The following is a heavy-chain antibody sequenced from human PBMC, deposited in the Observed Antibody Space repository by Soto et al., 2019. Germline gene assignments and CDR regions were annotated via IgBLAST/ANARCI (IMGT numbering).Heavy chain of an antibody. D-gene: IGHD3-16*01. CDR3: ARESTIGGYFDY. CDR2: INPSGGST. J-gene: IGHJ4*02. V-gene: IGHV1-46*03. CDR1: GYTFTSYY. Sequence: GASVKVSFKASGYTFTSYYMHWVRQAPGQGLEWMGIINPSGGSTSYAQKFQGRVTMTRDTSTSTVYMELSSLRSEDTAVYYCARESTIGGYFDYWGQGTLVTVSS.